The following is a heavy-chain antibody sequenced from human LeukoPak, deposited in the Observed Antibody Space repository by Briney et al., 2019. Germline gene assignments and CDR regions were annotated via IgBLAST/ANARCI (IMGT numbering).Heavy chain of an antibody. Sequence: PSETLSLTCTVSGGSISSYYWSWIRQPVGKGLEWIGRIYSIGSTNYNPSLKSRVTMSVDTSKNQFSLKLSSVTAADTAVYYCARGYDFWSGSWFDPWGQGTLVTVSS. D-gene: IGHD3-3*01. J-gene: IGHJ5*02. V-gene: IGHV4-4*07. CDR3: ARGYDFWSGSWFDP. CDR2: IYSIGST. CDR1: GGSISSYY.